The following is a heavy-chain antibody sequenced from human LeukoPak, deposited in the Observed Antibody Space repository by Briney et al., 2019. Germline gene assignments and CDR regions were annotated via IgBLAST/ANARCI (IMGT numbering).Heavy chain of an antibody. J-gene: IGHJ5*02. Sequence: SETLSLTCTVSGGSISSSSYYWGWIRQPPGKGLEWIGSIYYSGSTYYNPSLKSRVTISVDTSKNQFSLKLSSVTAADTAVYYCARVGYCSSTSCYTGPPAGYNWFDPWGQGTLVTVSS. CDR3: ARVGYCSSTSCYTGPPAGYNWFDP. CDR1: GGSISSSSYY. CDR2: IYYSGST. D-gene: IGHD2-2*02. V-gene: IGHV4-39*07.